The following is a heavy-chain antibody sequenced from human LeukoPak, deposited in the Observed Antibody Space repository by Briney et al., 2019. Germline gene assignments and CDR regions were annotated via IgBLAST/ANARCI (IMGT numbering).Heavy chain of an antibody. CDR3: AIAATRDNYYFYGMDV. CDR2: ISAYNGNT. CDR1: GYTFTSYG. J-gene: IGHJ6*04. Sequence: ASVNVSCMASGYTFTSYGISWVRQAAGHGLEGMGWISAYNGNTNYAQKLQGRVTMTTDTSTSTAYMELRSLRSDDTAVYCCAIAATRDNYYFYGMDVWGKGATVTVSS. D-gene: IGHD1/OR15-1a*01. V-gene: IGHV1-18*04.